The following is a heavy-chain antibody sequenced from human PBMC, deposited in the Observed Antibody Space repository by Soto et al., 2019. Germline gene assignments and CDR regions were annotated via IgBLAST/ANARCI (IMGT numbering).Heavy chain of an antibody. Sequence: ASVKVSCKASGYAFTGDYIHWVRQAPGQGLEWMGWINPNSGDTNYAQKFQGRVTMTRDKSISTAYMELSRLRSDDTAVFYCAREFTSSSAWFDPWGQGTLVTVSS. D-gene: IGHD6-6*01. CDR3: AREFTSSSAWFDP. J-gene: IGHJ5*02. CDR1: GYAFTGDY. V-gene: IGHV1-2*02. CDR2: INPNSGDT.